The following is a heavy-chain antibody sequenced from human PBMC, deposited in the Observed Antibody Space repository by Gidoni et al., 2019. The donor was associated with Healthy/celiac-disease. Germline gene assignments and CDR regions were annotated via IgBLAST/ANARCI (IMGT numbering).Heavy chain of an antibody. Sequence: QVQLVQSGAEVKKPGSSVKVSCKASGGTFSSYAISWVRQAPGQGLEWMGWILPIFGTSNYAQKFQGRVTSTADEATSTAYMELSRLRSEDTAVYYCATAVGVAAYYYYYMDVWGKGTTVTVSS. CDR3: ATAVGVAAYYYYYMDV. CDR2: ILPIFGTS. D-gene: IGHD1-26*01. J-gene: IGHJ6*03. CDR1: GGTFSSYA. V-gene: IGHV1-69*01.